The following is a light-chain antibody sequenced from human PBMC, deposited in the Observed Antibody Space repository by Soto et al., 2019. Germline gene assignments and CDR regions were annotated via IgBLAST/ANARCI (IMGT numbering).Light chain of an antibody. CDR1: QSVLYSSNNKNY. J-gene: IGKJ1*01. Sequence: DIVMTQSPDSLAVSLGERATINCKSSQSVLYSSNNKNYLAWYQQKPGQPPKLLIYWASTRESGVPDRFSGSGSGTDFTLTISSLQAEDVAVYYCQQYYSTPRGQTFGQGTKVEIK. CDR2: WAS. CDR3: QQYYSTPRGQT. V-gene: IGKV4-1*01.